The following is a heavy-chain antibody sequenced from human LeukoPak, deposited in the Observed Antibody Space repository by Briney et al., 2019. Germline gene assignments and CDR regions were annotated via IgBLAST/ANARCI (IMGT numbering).Heavy chain of an antibody. CDR1: GFTFSSFN. V-gene: IGHV3-21*01. Sequence: GGSLRLSCAASGFTFSSFNMNWVRQAPGEGLEWVSSISSSSRYIYYADSVRGRFTISRDNAKNSLYLQMNSLRAEDTAVYSCARERSGTGSPPDYWGQGTLVTVSS. CDR2: ISSSSRYI. J-gene: IGHJ4*02. CDR3: ARERSGTGSPPDY. D-gene: IGHD6-13*01.